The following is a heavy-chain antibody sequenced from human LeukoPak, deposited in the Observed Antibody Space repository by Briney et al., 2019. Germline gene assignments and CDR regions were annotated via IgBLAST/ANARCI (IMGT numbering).Heavy chain of an antibody. D-gene: IGHD6-13*01. CDR3: ARSSGSRVDAFDI. J-gene: IGHJ3*02. CDR1: GYSFTSYW. V-gene: IGHV5-51*01. CDR2: IYPGDSDT. Sequence: GESLKISCKGSGYSFTSYWIGWVRQMPGKGLEWVGIIYPGDSDTRYSPSFQGQVTISADKSISTAYLQWSSLKASDTAKYYCARSSGSRVDAFDIWGQGTMVTVSS.